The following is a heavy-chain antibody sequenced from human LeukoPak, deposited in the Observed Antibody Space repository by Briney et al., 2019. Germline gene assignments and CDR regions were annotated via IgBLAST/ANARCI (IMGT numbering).Heavy chain of an antibody. J-gene: IGHJ6*02. CDR1: GGTFSSYA. CDR2: IIPIFGTA. CDR3: ARDRVPTYYYGMDV. Sequence: SVKVSCKASGGTFSSYAISWVRQAPGQGLEWMGGIIPIFGTANYAQKFQSRVTITADESTSTAYMELSSLRSEDTAVYYCARDRVPTYYYGMDVWGQGTTVTVSS. D-gene: IGHD3-10*01. V-gene: IGHV1-69*13.